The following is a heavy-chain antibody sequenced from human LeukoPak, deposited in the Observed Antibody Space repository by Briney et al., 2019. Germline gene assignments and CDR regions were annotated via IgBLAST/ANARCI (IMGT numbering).Heavy chain of an antibody. CDR3: ARYCSSTSCPAYYYYGMDV. V-gene: IGHV4-39*01. D-gene: IGHD2-2*01. CDR1: GGSISSSSHY. Sequence: SETLSLTCTVSGGSISSSSHYWGWIRQPPGKGLEWIGSIYYSGSTYYNPSLKSRVTISVDTSKNQFSLKLSSVTAADTAVYYCARYCSSTSCPAYYYYGMDVWGQGTTVTVSS. CDR2: IYYSGST. J-gene: IGHJ6*02.